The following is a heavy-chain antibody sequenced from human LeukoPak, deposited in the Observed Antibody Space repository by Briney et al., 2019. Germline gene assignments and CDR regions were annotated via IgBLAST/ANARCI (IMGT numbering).Heavy chain of an antibody. CDR1: GYTFTSYG. Sequence: ASVKVSCKASGYTFTSYGISWVRQAPGQGLEWMGWISAYNGNTNYAQKLQGRVTMTTDTSTSTVYMELSSLRSEDTAVYYCARETDYGGPFDYWGQGTLVTVSS. D-gene: IGHD4-23*01. V-gene: IGHV1-18*01. CDR2: ISAYNGNT. J-gene: IGHJ4*02. CDR3: ARETDYGGPFDY.